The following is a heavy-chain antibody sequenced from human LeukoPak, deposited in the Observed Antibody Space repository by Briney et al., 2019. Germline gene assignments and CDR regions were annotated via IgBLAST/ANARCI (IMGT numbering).Heavy chain of an antibody. CDR3: ARVLISGWFVFPNWFDP. D-gene: IGHD6-19*01. J-gene: IGHJ5*02. Sequence: SETLSLTCTVSGGSISSYYWSWIRQPPGKGLEWIGYIYYSGSTNYNPSLKSRVTISVDTSKNQFSLKLSSVTAADTAVYYCARVLISGWFVFPNWFDPWGQGTLVTVSS. V-gene: IGHV4-59*12. CDR1: GGSISSYY. CDR2: IYYSGST.